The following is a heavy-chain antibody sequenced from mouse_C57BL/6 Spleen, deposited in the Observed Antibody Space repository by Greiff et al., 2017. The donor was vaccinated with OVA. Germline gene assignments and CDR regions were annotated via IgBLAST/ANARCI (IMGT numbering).Heavy chain of an antibody. J-gene: IGHJ3*01. D-gene: IGHD2-1*01. CDR2: IDPSDSYT. Sequence: QVQLQQPGAELVMPGASVKLSCKASGYTFTSYWMHWVKQRPGQGLEWIGEIDPSDSYTNYNQKFKGKSTLTVDKSSSTAYMQLSSLTSEDSAVYYCAGGNYSFAYWGQGTLVTVSA. V-gene: IGHV1-69*01. CDR3: AGGNYSFAY. CDR1: GYTFTSYW.